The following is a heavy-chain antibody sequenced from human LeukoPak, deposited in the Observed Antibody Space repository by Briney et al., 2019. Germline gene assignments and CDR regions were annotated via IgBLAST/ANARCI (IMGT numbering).Heavy chain of an antibody. D-gene: IGHD3-16*02. CDR2: ISGSGAGT. CDR3: AKDTSRHVWGNYRLNPSLDY. CDR1: RFIFSSYG. Sequence: GGSLRLSCAASRFIFSSYGMSWVRQAPGKGLEWVSAISGSGAGTYYADSVKGRFTISGDNSKNTLYLQMNSLRAEDTALYYCAKDTSRHVWGNYRLNPSLDYRGQGTLVTVPS. J-gene: IGHJ4*02. V-gene: IGHV3-23*01.